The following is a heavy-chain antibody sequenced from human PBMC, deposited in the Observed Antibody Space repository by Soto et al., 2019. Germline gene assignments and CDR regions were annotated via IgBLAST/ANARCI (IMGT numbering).Heavy chain of an antibody. V-gene: IGHV5-10-1*01. CDR2: MDPSVCYM. D-gene: IGHD1-1*01. J-gene: IGHJ6*02. CDR1: GYTSTRSL. CDR3: AKHLDADHGMDV. Sequence: GESLKISRQGSGYTSTRSLISWVRQMRGKGLEWLGRMDPSVCYMDYSPTFQGHVIISVDKSLSTAYLRWSSLKASDTAMYYCAKHLDADHGMDVWGQGTPVTVSS.